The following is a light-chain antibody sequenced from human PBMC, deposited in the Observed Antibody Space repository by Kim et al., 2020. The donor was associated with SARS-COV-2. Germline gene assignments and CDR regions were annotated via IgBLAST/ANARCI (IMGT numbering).Light chain of an antibody. CDR2: DAS. CDR3: QQYDNPPFT. Sequence: TSVGDRVTITCRASLDIRNYLNWYQQKPGKAPKLLIYDASNLEAGVPSRFSGSGAGSHFTFTISSLQPEDIATYYCQQYDNPPFTFGQGTKLEI. V-gene: IGKV1-33*01. CDR1: LDIRNY. J-gene: IGKJ2*01.